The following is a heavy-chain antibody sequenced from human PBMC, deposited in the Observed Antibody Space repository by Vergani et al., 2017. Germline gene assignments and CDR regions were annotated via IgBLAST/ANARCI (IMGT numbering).Heavy chain of an antibody. J-gene: IGHJ6*03. CDR2: TWYDGNNK. CDR1: GFTFNQYG. CDR3: AKASSVTSGSLQYNFYMDV. D-gene: IGHD3-10*01. Sequence: QVQLVESGGGVVQPGRSLRLSCAASGFTFNQYGMHWVRQAPGKGLEWVAVTWYDGNNKQYADSVKGRFTISRDNSKNTLDLQMNSLRTQDTAVYYCAKASSVTSGSLQYNFYMDVWGKGTTVTVS. V-gene: IGHV3-33*06.